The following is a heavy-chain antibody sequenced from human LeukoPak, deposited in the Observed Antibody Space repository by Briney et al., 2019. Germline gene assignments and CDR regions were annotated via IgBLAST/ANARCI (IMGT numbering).Heavy chain of an antibody. Sequence: GGSLRLSCAASGFAFRSYGMHWVRQAPGKGLEWVAIIWYDGNNKYYADSLKGRFTISRDNSKNTLYLQINSLRAEDTAVYFCVRDRGSTNYFDYWGQGALVTVSS. CDR1: GFAFRSYG. CDR2: IWYDGNNK. J-gene: IGHJ4*02. CDR3: VRDRGSTNYFDY. D-gene: IGHD3-10*01. V-gene: IGHV3-33*01.